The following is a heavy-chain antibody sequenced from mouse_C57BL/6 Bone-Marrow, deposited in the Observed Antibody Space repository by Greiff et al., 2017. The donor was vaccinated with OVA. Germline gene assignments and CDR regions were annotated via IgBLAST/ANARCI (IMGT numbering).Heavy chain of an antibody. V-gene: IGHV1-19*01. CDR1: GYTFTDYY. Sequence: VQLQQSGPVLVKPGASVKMSCKASGYTFTDYYMNWVKQSHGKSLEWIGVINPYNGGTSYNQKFKGKATLTVDKSSSTAYMELNSLTSEDSAVYYCARQLRPSYAMDYWGQGTSVTVSS. D-gene: IGHD3-2*02. CDR3: ARQLRPSYAMDY. J-gene: IGHJ4*01. CDR2: INPYNGGT.